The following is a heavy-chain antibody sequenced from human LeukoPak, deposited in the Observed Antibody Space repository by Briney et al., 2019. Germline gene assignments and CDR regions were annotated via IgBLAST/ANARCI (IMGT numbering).Heavy chain of an antibody. Sequence: GGSLRLSCAASGFTFSSYAMSWVRQAPGKGLEWVSSISGSGDRTYYADSVKGRFTISRDNPKNTLYLQMNSLRAEDTAVYYCAKVLGPVARGYMDVWGKGTTVTVSS. CDR3: AKVLGPVARGYMDV. D-gene: IGHD6-19*01. CDR2: ISGSGDRT. CDR1: GFTFSSYA. V-gene: IGHV3-23*01. J-gene: IGHJ6*03.